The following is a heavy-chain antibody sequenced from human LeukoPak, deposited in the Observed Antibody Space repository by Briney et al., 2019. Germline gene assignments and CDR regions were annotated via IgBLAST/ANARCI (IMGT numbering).Heavy chain of an antibody. J-gene: IGHJ4*02. D-gene: IGHD4-23*01. CDR3: ARVAAGYSVNYFDY. CDR1: GFTFSTYS. Sequence: GGSLRLSCAASGFTFSTYSMNWVRQAPGKGLEWVSSISSSSSYMYYADSVKGRFTISRDNAKNSLYLQMNSLRDEDTAVYYCARVAAGYSVNYFDYWGQGTLVTVSS. V-gene: IGHV3-21*01. CDR2: ISSSSSYM.